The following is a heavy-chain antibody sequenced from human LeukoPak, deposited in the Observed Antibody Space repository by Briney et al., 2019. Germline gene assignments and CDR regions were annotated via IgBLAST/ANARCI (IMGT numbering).Heavy chain of an antibody. CDR2: IYSGGST. CDR1: GFTVSSNY. Sequence: GGSLRLSCAASGFTVSSNYMSWVRQAPGKGLEWVSVIYSGGSTDYADSVKGRFTISRDTSKNTLYLQMNSLRFEDTAVYYCARSSHYDILTGYSEEDAFDIWGQGTMVTVSS. V-gene: IGHV3-53*01. J-gene: IGHJ3*02. D-gene: IGHD3-9*01. CDR3: ARSSHYDILTGYSEEDAFDI.